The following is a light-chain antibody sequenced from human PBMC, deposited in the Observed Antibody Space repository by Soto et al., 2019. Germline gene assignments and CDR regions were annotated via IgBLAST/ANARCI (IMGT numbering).Light chain of an antibody. Sequence: IVLTQSPTTLSSFPGDRVALSCMASQYINTRLAWYQHRPGQAPRLLIYQTSIRAAGIPARFSASGTGTDFTLTISDVQPEDSAVYYCHQRQSWPRTFGQGTKVDIK. CDR2: QTS. CDR1: QYINTR. J-gene: IGKJ1*01. CDR3: HQRQSWPRT. V-gene: IGKV3-11*01.